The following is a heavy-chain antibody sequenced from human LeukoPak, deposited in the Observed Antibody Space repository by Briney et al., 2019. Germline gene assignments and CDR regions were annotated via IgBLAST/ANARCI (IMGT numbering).Heavy chain of an antibody. D-gene: IGHD6-19*01. CDR2: INPSGGST. V-gene: IGHV1-46*01. CDR1: GYTFTSYY. J-gene: IGHJ5*02. Sequence: ASVKVSCKASGYTFTSYYMHWVRQAPGQGLEWMGIINPSGGSTSYAQKFQGRVTMTRDTSTSTVYMELSSLRSEETAVYYCARAVGRNWFDPWGQGTLVTVSS. CDR3: ARAVGRNWFDP.